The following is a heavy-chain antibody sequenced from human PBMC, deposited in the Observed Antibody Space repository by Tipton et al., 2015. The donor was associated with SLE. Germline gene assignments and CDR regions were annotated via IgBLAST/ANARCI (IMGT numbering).Heavy chain of an antibody. CDR3: ARDYSPEAYFDY. J-gene: IGHJ4*02. V-gene: IGHV4-34*01. D-gene: IGHD3-10*01. CDR2: INHSGST. CDR1: GGSFSGYY. Sequence: TLSLTCAVYGGSFSGYYWSWIRQPPGKGLEWIGEINHSGSTNYNPSLKSRVIIPVDTSKNQFSLKLSSVTAADTAVYYCARDYSPEAYFDYWGQGTLVTVSS.